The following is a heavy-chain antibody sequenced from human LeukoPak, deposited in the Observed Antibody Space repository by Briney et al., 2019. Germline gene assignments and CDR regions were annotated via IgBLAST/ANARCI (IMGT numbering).Heavy chain of an antibody. CDR3: ARDRDSGSYYDFDY. Sequence: ASVKVSCKASGYTFAGYYMHWVRQAPGQGLEWMGWINPNSGGTNYAQKFQGRVTMTRDTSISTAYMELSRLRSDDTAVYYCARDRDSGSYYDFDYWGQGTLVTVSS. CDR1: GYTFAGYY. D-gene: IGHD1-26*01. V-gene: IGHV1-2*02. CDR2: INPNSGGT. J-gene: IGHJ4*02.